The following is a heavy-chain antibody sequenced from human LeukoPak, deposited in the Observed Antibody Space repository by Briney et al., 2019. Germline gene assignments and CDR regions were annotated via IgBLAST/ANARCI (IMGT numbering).Heavy chain of an antibody. CDR1: GFTFSSYA. D-gene: IGHD4-17*01. Sequence: GGSLRLSCAASGFTFSSYAMSWVRQAPGKGLEWVANIKQDGSDKYYLGSVRGRFTISRDNAMTSMYLKMNSPRAEDTAVYYCTRDALYGDPSYYYMDVWGKGTTVTVSS. V-gene: IGHV3-7*01. J-gene: IGHJ6*03. CDR3: TRDALYGDPSYYYMDV. CDR2: IKQDGSDK.